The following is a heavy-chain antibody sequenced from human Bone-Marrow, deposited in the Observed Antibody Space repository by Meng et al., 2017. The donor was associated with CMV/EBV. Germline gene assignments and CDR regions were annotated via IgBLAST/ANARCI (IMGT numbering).Heavy chain of an antibody. CDR1: GGSVNSGSYY. D-gene: IGHD3-16*01. J-gene: IGHJ4*02. CDR3: ARAPKGGSFDY. CDR2: INHSGST. Sequence: GSLRLSCTVSGGSVNSGSYYWSWIRQPPGKGLEWIGEINHSGSTNYNPSLKSRVTISVDTSKYQFSLKLSSVTAAVTAVYCCARAPKGGSFDYWGQGTLVTVSS. V-gene: IGHV4-61*01.